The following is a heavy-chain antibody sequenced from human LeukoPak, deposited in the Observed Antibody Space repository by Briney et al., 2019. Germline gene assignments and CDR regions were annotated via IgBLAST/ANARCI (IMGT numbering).Heavy chain of an antibody. V-gene: IGHV3-30*04. CDR2: ISYDGSNK. Sequence: GGSLRLSCAASGFTFSSYAMHWVRQAPGKGLEWVAVISYDGSNKYYADSVKGRFTIPRDNSKNTLYLQMNSLRAEDTAVYYCAREVGYCSSTSCNLFDYWGQGTLVTVSS. D-gene: IGHD2-2*01. CDR1: GFTFSSYA. J-gene: IGHJ4*02. CDR3: AREVGYCSSTSCNLFDY.